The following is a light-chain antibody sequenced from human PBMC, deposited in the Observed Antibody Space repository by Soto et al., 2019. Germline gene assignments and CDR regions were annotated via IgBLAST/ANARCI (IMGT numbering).Light chain of an antibody. V-gene: IGLV1-51*02. Sequence: QSVLTQPPSVSAAPGQKVTISCSGISSNIGNNYVSWYQQLPGTAPKLLIYENNKRPSGIPDRFSGSKSGTSATLGITGLQTGDEADYYCGTCDSSLSAGWVFGGGTKLTVL. CDR1: SSNIGNNY. CDR3: GTCDSSLSAGWV. J-gene: IGLJ3*02. CDR2: ENN.